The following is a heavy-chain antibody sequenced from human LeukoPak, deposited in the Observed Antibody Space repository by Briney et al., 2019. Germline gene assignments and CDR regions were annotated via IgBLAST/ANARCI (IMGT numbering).Heavy chain of an antibody. Sequence: GGSLRLSCADSGFTFSRYWMHWVRQTPGKGLVWVSCISADGSVTGYADSVKGRFTISRDNTKSTLYLQMHSLRAEDTAVYYCATAGGDGSRMGFDPWGQGTLVTVSS. D-gene: IGHD2-15*01. CDR2: ISADGSVT. CDR1: GFTFSRYW. V-gene: IGHV3-74*01. CDR3: ATAGGDGSRMGFDP. J-gene: IGHJ5*02.